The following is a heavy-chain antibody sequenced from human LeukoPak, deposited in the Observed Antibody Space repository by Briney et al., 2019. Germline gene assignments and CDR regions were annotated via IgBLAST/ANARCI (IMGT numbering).Heavy chain of an antibody. D-gene: IGHD3-10*01. CDR1: GYTFTAYY. Sequence: ASVKVSCKASGYTFTAYYMHWVRQAPGQGLEWMGWINPNSGVTNYAQKFQGRVTITADESTSTAYMEPSSLRSEDTAVYYCARAPYYYGSGSYYSSFDYWGQGTLVTVSS. V-gene: IGHV1-2*02. J-gene: IGHJ4*02. CDR2: INPNSGVT. CDR3: ARAPYYYGSGSYYSSFDY.